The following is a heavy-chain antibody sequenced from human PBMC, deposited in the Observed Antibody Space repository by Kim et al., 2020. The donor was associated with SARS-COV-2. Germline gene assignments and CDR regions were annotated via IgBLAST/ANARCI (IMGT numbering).Heavy chain of an antibody. D-gene: IGHD2-15*01. CDR3: ARILLRTGDY. CDR2: SQK. J-gene: IGHJ4*02. V-gene: IGHV3-7*04. Sequence: SQKYNGNPVKGRFTITRENVKNSLYLQMNSLRAEDTALYYCARILLRTGDYWGQGTLVTVSS.